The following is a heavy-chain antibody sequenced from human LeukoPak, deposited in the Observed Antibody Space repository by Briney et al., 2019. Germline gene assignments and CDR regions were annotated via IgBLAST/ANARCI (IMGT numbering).Heavy chain of an antibody. V-gene: IGHV3-74*01. CDR3: ARSTGKRGYSYGYGGHFDY. Sequence: GGSLRLSCTASGFTFDDYAMHWVRQAPGKGLVWVSRINSDGSSTSYADSVKGRFTISRDNAKNTLYLQMNSLRAEDTAVYYCARSTGKRGYSYGYGGHFDYWGQGTLVTVSS. CDR2: INSDGSST. D-gene: IGHD5-18*01. J-gene: IGHJ4*02. CDR1: GFTFDDYA.